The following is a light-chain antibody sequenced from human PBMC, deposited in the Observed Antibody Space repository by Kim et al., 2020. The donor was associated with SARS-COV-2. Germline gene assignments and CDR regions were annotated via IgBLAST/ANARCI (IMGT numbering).Light chain of an antibody. Sequence: DTQMTQSPSSLSASVGDRVTITCRASQDISSWLAWYQQKPEEAPKSLIYAASSLQSGVPSRFSGSGSGTDFTLTISSLQPEDCATYYCQQYNSIPITFGQGTRLEIK. CDR3: QQYNSIPIT. V-gene: IGKV1D-16*01. CDR2: AAS. CDR1: QDISSW. J-gene: IGKJ5*01.